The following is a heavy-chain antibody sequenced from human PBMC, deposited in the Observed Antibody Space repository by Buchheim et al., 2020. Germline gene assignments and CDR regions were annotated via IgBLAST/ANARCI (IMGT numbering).Heavy chain of an antibody. J-gene: IGHJ4*02. D-gene: IGHD2-2*01. Sequence: QVQLVESGGGVVQPGRSLRLSCAASGFTFSSYAMHWVRQAPGKGLEWVAVISYDGSNKYYADSVKGRFTISRDNSKNTLYLQMNSLRAEDTAVYYCARDFRIDEEVVPFDYWGQGTL. CDR1: GFTFSSYA. CDR3: ARDFRIDEEVVPFDY. V-gene: IGHV3-30-3*01. CDR2: ISYDGSNK.